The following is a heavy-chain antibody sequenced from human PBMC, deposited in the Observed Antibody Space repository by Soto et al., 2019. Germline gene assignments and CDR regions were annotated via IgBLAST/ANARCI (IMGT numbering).Heavy chain of an antibody. D-gene: IGHD3-16*01. CDR2: IRGREFGGTT. Sequence: PGGSLRLSCTVSGFIFGDHAMSWVRQAPGKGLGWVAFIRGREFGGTTDYAASVKGRFSLSRDDSRSIAYLQMSSLKTEDTAVYYCTRDWGRRGVLTSFGMDVWGQGTTVTVSS. J-gene: IGHJ6*02. CDR1: GFIFGDHA. V-gene: IGHV3-49*04. CDR3: TRDWGRRGVLTSFGMDV.